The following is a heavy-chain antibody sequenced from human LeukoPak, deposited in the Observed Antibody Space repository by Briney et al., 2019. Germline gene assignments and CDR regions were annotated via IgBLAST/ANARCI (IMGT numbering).Heavy chain of an antibody. J-gene: IGHJ6*03. D-gene: IGHD3-10*01. CDR1: GGSISAHY. CDR2: IYYTGST. V-gene: IGHV4-59*11. CDR3: ARRSAVVWFGELSGYYYMDV. Sequence: SETLSLTCTVYGGSISAHYWSWIRQPPGKGLEWIGYIYYTGSTNYNPSLKSRVTISVDTSKNQFSLKVSSVTAADTAVYYCARRSAVVWFGELSGYYYMDVWGKGTTVTVSS.